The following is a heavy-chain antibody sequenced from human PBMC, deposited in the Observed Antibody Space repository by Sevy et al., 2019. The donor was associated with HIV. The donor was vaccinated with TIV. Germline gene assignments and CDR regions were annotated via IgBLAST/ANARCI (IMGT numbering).Heavy chain of an antibody. Sequence: GGSLRLSCAASGLTFSNYVMSWVHQAPGKGLEWLSVISGSSGTTYAAESVKGRFTISRDNSKNTLYLHMGSLGAEDTAVYYCARNLSPSGAFDIWGQGTRVTVSS. CDR1: GLTFSNYV. CDR3: ARNLSPSGAFDI. J-gene: IGHJ3*02. CDR2: ISGSSGTT. D-gene: IGHD6-25*01. V-gene: IGHV3-23*01.